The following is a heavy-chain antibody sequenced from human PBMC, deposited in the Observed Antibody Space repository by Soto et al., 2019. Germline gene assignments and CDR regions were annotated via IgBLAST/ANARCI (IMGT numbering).Heavy chain of an antibody. V-gene: IGHV3-30*18. Sequence: QVQLVESGGGVVQSGRSLRLSCAASGFTFSTSGMHWIRQAPGKGLEWVAMISHDGGATYYVDSVKGRFTISRDTDKNTLHLQMDSLRPEDTATYYFAKDWGSSGWYNWFDLWGQGTLVTVSS. CDR2: ISHDGGAT. CDR1: GFTFSTSG. J-gene: IGHJ5*02. CDR3: AKDWGSSGWYNWFDL. D-gene: IGHD6-13*01.